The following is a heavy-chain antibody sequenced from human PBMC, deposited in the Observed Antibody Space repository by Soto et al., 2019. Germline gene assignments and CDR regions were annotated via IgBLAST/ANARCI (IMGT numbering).Heavy chain of an antibody. D-gene: IGHD3-9*01. CDR1: GGSISSGGYS. CDR2: IYHSGST. V-gene: IGHV4-30-2*01. J-gene: IGHJ5*02. CDR3: ARFGGYDILTGPSWFDP. Sequence: PSETLSLTCAVSGGSISSGGYSWSWIRQPPGKGQEWIGYIYHSGSTYYNPSLKSRGTISVDRSKNQFSLKLSFVTAADTDVYYCARFGGYDILTGPSWFDPWGQGTLVTVS.